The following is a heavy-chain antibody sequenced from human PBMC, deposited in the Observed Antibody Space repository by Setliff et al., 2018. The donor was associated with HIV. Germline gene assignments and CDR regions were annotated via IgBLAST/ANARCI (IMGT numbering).Heavy chain of an antibody. J-gene: IGHJ6*03. CDR2: IDSNNGNR. V-gene: IGHV1-18*04. D-gene: IGHD2-8*01. CDR1: GYTLTSYY. Sequence: GASVKVSCKASGYTLTSYYMHWVRQAPGQGLEWMGWIDSNNGNRNFAQKFRGRVTMTTDISTNTAYMEVRSLSFDDTAVYYCVRLTADRTNYYYYMDVWGKGTTVTVSS. CDR3: VRLTADRTNYYYYMDV.